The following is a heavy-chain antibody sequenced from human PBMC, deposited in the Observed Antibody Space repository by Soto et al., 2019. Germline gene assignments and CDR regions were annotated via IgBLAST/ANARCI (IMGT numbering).Heavy chain of an antibody. J-gene: IGHJ4*02. D-gene: IGHD6-19*01. V-gene: IGHV1-58*02. CDR3: AARTRRYSSGWYEDYFDY. CDR2: IVVGSGNT. Sequence: QMQLVQSGPEVKKPGTSVKVSRKASGFTFTSSAMQWVRQARGQRLEWIGWIVVGSGNTNYAQKFQERVTITRDMSTSTAYMELSSLRSEDTAVYYCAARTRRYSSGWYEDYFDYWGQGTLVTVSS. CDR1: GFTFTSSA.